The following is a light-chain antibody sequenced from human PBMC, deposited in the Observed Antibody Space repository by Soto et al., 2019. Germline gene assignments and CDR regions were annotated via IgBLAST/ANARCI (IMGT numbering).Light chain of an antibody. CDR3: QSYDSTNQV. CDR2: EDN. CDR1: SGSIASNY. J-gene: IGLJ3*02. Sequence: NFMLTQPNSVSESPGKTVIISCTRSSGSIASNYVQWFQQRPGSAPTTVIYEDNQRPSGVPDRFSGSFDSSSNSASLTISGLKTEDEADYYCQSYDSTNQVFGGGTKLTVL. V-gene: IGLV6-57*04.